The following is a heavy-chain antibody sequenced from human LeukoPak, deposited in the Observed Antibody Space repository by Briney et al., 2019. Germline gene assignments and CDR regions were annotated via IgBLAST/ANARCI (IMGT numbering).Heavy chain of an antibody. V-gene: IGHV3-48*03. D-gene: IGHD1-26*01. Sequence: GGSLRLSCAASGFTFSDYEMNWVRQAPGKGLEWVSFITASGTTMYYSDSVKGRFTISRDNAKNSLYLQMNSLRAEDTALYFCTRDSGTYNWLDPWGQGTLVTVSS. CDR3: TRDSGTYNWLDP. CDR1: GFTFSDYE. J-gene: IGHJ5*02. CDR2: ITASGTTM.